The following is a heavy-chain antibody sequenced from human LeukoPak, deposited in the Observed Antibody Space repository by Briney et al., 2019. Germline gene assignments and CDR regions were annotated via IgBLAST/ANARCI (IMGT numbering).Heavy chain of an antibody. CDR2: INPNSGGT. CDR3: ARGYYDSSGYYFTYYFDY. J-gene: IGHJ4*02. D-gene: IGHD3-22*01. V-gene: IGHV1-2*06. Sequence: ASVKVSCKASGYTFTGYYMHWVRQAPGQGLEWMGRINPNSGGTNYAQKFQGRVTITADESTSTAYMELSSLRSEDTAVYYCARGYYDSSGYYFTYYFDYWGQGTLVTVSS. CDR1: GYTFTGYY.